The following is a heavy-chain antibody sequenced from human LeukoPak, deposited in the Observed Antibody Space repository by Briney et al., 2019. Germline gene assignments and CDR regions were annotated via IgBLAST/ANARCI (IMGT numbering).Heavy chain of an antibody. CDR3: ARDTVTSLMGFDP. J-gene: IGHJ5*02. V-gene: IGHV3-74*01. D-gene: IGHD4-17*01. Sequence: GGSLRLSCAASGFTFSTYWMHWVRQAPGKGLVWVSRISSDGSITSYADSVKGRFTVSRDNAKNTLYLQMNSLRAEDTAVYYCARDTVTSLMGFDPWGQGTLVTVSS. CDR1: GFTFSTYW. CDR2: ISSDGSIT.